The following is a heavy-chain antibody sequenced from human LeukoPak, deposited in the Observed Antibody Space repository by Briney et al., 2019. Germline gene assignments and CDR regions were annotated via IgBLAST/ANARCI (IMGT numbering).Heavy chain of an antibody. CDR3: ARAELWFGELGGYYYYGMDV. J-gene: IGHJ6*04. V-gene: IGHV3-30*04. Sequence: GRSLRLSCAASGFTFSSYAMPWVRQAPGKGLEWVAVISYDGSNKYYADSVKGRFTISRDNSKNTLYLQMNSLRAEDTAVYYSARAELWFGELGGYYYYGMDVWGKGTTVTVSS. CDR1: GFTFSSYA. D-gene: IGHD3-10*01. CDR2: ISYDGSNK.